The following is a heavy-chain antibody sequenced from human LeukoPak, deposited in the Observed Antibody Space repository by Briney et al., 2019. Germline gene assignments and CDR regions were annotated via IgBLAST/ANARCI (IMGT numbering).Heavy chain of an antibody. V-gene: IGHV5-51*01. CDR1: GYSFTNYW. D-gene: IGHD3-3*01. J-gene: IGHJ4*02. CDR2: IHPGDSDT. Sequence: GESLKISCKASGYSFTNYWIAWVRQMPGKGPEWMGVIHPGDSDTRYSPSFQGQVTISADKSISTAYLQWSSLKASDTAMYYCARLNKLGFLEGLAPFDYWGQGTLVTVSS. CDR3: ARLNKLGFLEGLAPFDY.